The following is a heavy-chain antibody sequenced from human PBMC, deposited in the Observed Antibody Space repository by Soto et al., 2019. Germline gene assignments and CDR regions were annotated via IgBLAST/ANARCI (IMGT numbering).Heavy chain of an antibody. D-gene: IGHD3-10*01. Sequence: SETLSLTCTVSGGSISNGGYYWSWIRQNPGKGLEWIGYIYYSGSTYYNPSLKSRVTISVDTSKNQFSLKLSSVTAADTAVYYCASVYSGSYFYWGQGTLVIVSS. J-gene: IGHJ4*02. CDR1: GGSISNGGYY. V-gene: IGHV4-31*03. CDR3: ASVYSGSYFY. CDR2: IYYSGST.